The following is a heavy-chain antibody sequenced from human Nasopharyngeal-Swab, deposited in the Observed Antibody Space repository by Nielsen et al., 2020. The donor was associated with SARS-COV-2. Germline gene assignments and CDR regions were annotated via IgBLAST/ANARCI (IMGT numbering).Heavy chain of an antibody. Sequence: GESLKISCKGSGYSFTSYWIGWVRQMTGKGLEWLGIIYPGDSDTRYSPSFQGQVTISADKSIGTAYLQWSSLTASDAAMYYCARDEGVYSSSSRGAFDIWGQGTMVTVSS. CDR2: IYPGDSDT. J-gene: IGHJ3*02. CDR3: ARDEGVYSSSSRGAFDI. D-gene: IGHD6-6*01. CDR1: GYSFTSYW. V-gene: IGHV5-51*01.